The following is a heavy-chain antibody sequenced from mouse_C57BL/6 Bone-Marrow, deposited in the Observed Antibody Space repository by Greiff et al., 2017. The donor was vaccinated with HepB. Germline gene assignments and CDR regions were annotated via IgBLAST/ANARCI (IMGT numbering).Heavy chain of an antibody. CDR2: INPGSGGT. J-gene: IGHJ2*01. CDR1: GYAFTNYL. CDR3: ASGRVTTVVADFDY. V-gene: IGHV1-54*01. D-gene: IGHD1-1*01. Sequence: QVQLQQSGAELVRPGTSVKVSCKASGYAFTNYLIEWVKQRPGQGLEWIGVINPGSGGTNYNEKFKGKATLTADKSSSTAYMQLSSLTAEDSAVYFCASGRVTTVVADFDYWGQGTTRTVSS.